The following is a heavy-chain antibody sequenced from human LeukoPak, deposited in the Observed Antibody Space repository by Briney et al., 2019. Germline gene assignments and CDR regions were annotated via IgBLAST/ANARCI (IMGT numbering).Heavy chain of an antibody. CDR1: GFTFTSYW. D-gene: IGHD3-9*01. CDR3: ARDGILTGFFPH. J-gene: IGHJ4*02. V-gene: IGHV3-7*01. Sequence: GRSLRLSCAASGFTFTSYWMSSVRQARGKWLEWVANIKQDGSEKYYVGSVKGRFTISRENAKNSLYLQMNSLRAEDTAVYYCARDGILTGFFPHWGQGNLVTVSS. CDR2: IKQDGSEK.